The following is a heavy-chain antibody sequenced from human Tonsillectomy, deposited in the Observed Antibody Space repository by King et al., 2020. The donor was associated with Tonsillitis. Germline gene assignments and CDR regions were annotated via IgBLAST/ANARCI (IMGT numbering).Heavy chain of an antibody. CDR3: AVRGGYWGGY. J-gene: IGHJ1*01. D-gene: IGHD2-21*01. CDR2: ISRSGDST. CDR1: GITFSSYA. Sequence: VQLQESGGGLVQPGGSLRLSCAASGITFSSYAINWVRQTPGKGLEWVSAISRSGDSTYYADSVKGRFTISRDNSKNTLYLQMNSLRAEDSAVYYCAVRGGYWGGYWGQGTLVAVSS. V-gene: IGHV3-23*01.